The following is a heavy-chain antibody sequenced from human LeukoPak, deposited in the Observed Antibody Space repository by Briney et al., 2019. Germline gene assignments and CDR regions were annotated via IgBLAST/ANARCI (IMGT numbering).Heavy chain of an antibody. J-gene: IGHJ4*02. Sequence: SESLSLTCTVSVGSISSSSYYGGWIRHPPGNWLEWIVCILFSGSTYYTQSLKSRVTISVDTSKNQFSLRLNSVTAADTAVYYCAREPIVGTTSLYYFDYWGQGTWSASPQ. CDR1: VGSISSSSYY. V-gene: IGHV4-39*01. D-gene: IGHD1-26*01. CDR2: ILFSGST. CDR3: AREPIVGTTSLYYFDY.